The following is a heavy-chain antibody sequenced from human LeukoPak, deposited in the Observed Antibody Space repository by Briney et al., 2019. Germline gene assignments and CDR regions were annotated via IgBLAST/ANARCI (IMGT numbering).Heavy chain of an antibody. D-gene: IGHD3-22*01. J-gene: IGHJ4*02. CDR1: GSSFTTYW. Sequence: AGESLQISCQASGSSFTTYWIGWVRQLPGKGLEWMGIIYPADSTAHYSPSFQGQVTISVDKSINTAYLQWSRLKASDTAMYYCAGPRWRYDSSGYPYFGYWGQGTLVTVSS. CDR3: AGPRWRYDSSGYPYFGY. V-gene: IGHV5-51*01. CDR2: IYPADSTA.